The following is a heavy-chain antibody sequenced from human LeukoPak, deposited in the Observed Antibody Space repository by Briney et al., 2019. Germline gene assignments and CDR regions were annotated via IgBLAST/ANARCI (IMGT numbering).Heavy chain of an antibody. Sequence: GGSLRLSCAASGFTFDDYGMSWVRQGPGKGLEWVSTITWNGGQTAYADSVKGRFIISRDNSKDTVYLQMNSLRAEDTAVYYCVRYDSSGNWGQGTLVTVSS. V-gene: IGHV3-20*04. D-gene: IGHD3-22*01. CDR1: GFTFDDYG. J-gene: IGHJ4*02. CDR3: VRYDSSGN. CDR2: ITWNGGQT.